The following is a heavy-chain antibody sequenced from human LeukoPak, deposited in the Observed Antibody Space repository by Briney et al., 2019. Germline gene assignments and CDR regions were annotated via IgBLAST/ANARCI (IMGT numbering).Heavy chain of an antibody. CDR1: GFTFSDYY. Sequence: PGGSLRLSCAASGFTFSDYYMSWIRQPPGKGLEWIGSIYYSGSTYYNPSLKSRVTISVDTSKNQFSLKLSSVTAADTAVYYCARAGELWFGELLSNYYYYYMDVWGKGTTVTVSS. D-gene: IGHD3-10*01. CDR2: IYYSGST. V-gene: IGHV4-38-2*01. CDR3: ARAGELWFGELLSNYYYYYMDV. J-gene: IGHJ6*03.